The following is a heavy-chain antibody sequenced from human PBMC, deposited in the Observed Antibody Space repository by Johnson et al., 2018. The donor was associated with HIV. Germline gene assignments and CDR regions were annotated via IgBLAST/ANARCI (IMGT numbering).Heavy chain of an antibody. Sequence: VQLVESGGGLVQPGRSLRLSCAASGFTFDDYAMHWVRLAPGKGLEWVSLISWDGGSTYYADSVKGRFTISRDNSKNTLYLQMNSLRAEDTAVYYCAREGGIAAAGTDAFDIWGQGTMVTVSS. V-gene: IGHV3-9*01. CDR3: AREGGIAAAGTDAFDI. CDR2: ISWDGGST. CDR1: GFTFDDYA. D-gene: IGHD6-13*01. J-gene: IGHJ3*02.